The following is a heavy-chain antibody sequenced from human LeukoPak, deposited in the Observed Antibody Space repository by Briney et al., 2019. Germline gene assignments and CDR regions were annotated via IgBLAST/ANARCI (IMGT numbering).Heavy chain of an antibody. V-gene: IGHV3-23*01. J-gene: IGHJ4*02. CDR2: ISGSGGST. Sequence: GGSLILSCAASGFTFNSYGMSWVRQAPGKGLEWVSAISGSGGSTYYADSVKGRFTISRDNSKNTLYLQMNSLRADDTAIYYCANHRTPDRYHWNYFDYWGQGTLVTVSS. D-gene: IGHD1-20*01. CDR3: ANHRTPDRYHWNYFDY. CDR1: GFTFNSYG.